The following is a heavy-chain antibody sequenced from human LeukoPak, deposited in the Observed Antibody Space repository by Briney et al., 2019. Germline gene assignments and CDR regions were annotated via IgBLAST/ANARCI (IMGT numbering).Heavy chain of an antibody. CDR1: GYTFTSYD. Sequence: ASVKVSCKPSGYTFTSYDINWVRQATGQGLEWMGWMNPNSGNTGYAQKFQGRVTMTRNTSISTAYMELSSLRSEDTAVYYCARAHCSSASCYPKDAFDIWGQGTMVTVSS. J-gene: IGHJ3*02. CDR3: ARAHCSSASCYPKDAFDI. CDR2: MNPNSGNT. V-gene: IGHV1-8*01. D-gene: IGHD2-2*01.